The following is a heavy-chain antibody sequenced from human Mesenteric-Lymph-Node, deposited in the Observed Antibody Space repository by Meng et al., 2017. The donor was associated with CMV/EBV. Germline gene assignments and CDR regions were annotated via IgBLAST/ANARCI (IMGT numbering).Heavy chain of an antibody. V-gene: IGHV3-7*01. J-gene: IGHJ4*02. CDR1: GFTFSRSW. Sequence: GGSLRLSCAASGFTFSRSWMSWVRQAPGKGLEWVANIKQDGSEKFYVDSVKGRFTISRDNAKNSLYLQMNSLRAEDTAVYYCARGSGQFDYWGQGTLVTVSS. CDR2: IKQDGSEK. D-gene: IGHD2-15*01. CDR3: ARGSGQFDY.